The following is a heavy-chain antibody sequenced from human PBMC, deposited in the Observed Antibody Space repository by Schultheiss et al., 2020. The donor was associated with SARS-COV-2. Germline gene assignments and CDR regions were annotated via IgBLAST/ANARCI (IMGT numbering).Heavy chain of an antibody. CDR3: ARGRGSYYVGY. D-gene: IGHD1-26*01. Sequence: GGSLRLSCAASGFTFSSYAMSWVRQAPGKGLEWVSAISSSGSTIYYADSVKGRFTISRDNAKNSLYLQMNSLRAEDTAVYYCARGRGSYYVGYWGQGTLVTVSS. J-gene: IGHJ4*02. V-gene: IGHV3-21*04. CDR1: GFTFSSYA. CDR2: ISSSGSTI.